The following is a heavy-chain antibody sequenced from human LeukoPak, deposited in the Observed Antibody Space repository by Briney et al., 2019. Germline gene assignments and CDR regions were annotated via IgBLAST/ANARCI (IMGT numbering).Heavy chain of an antibody. Sequence: GRSLRLSCAGSGFSFNSYGIHWVRQAPGKGLEWVAVISYTGSDPYYADSVKGRFTLSRDNSKNTLYLQMNSLRAEDTAVYHCARVLDSYGLRAADYWGQGTLVTVSS. CDR2: ISYTGSDP. V-gene: IGHV3-33*08. CDR3: ARVLDSYGLRAADY. D-gene: IGHD5-18*01. J-gene: IGHJ4*02. CDR1: GFSFNSYG.